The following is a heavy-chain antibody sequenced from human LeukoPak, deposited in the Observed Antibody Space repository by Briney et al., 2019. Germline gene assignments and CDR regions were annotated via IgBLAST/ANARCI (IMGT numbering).Heavy chain of an antibody. Sequence: ASVKVSCKTSGYTFNNYAVNWVRQAPGQGLEWMGRINPNSGGTNYAQKFQGRVTMTRDTSISTAYMELSRLRSDDTAVYYCARSAYGDSHWGQGTLVTVSS. CDR2: INPNSGGT. CDR3: ARSAYGDSH. CDR1: GYTFNNYA. D-gene: IGHD4-17*01. J-gene: IGHJ4*02. V-gene: IGHV1-2*06.